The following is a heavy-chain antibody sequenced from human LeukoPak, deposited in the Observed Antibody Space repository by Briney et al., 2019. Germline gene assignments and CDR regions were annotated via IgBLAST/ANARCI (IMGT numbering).Heavy chain of an antibody. CDR2: IYPGDSDT. J-gene: IGHJ5*02. V-gene: IGHV5-51*01. Sequence: GESLKISCKGSGYSFTSYWIGWVRQMPGKGLEWMGIIYPGDSDTRYSPPFQGQVTISADKSISTAYLQWSSLKASLTAMYYCARRTIGCSGGSCYSLWWFDTWGQGTLVTVSS. CDR1: GYSFTSYW. CDR3: ARRTIGCSGGSCYSLWWFDT. D-gene: IGHD2-15*01.